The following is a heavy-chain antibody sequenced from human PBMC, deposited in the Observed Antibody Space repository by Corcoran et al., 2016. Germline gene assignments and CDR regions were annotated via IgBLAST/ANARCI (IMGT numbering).Heavy chain of an antibody. Sequence: QVQLVQSGAEVKKPGASVKVSCKASGYTFTSYGISWVRQAPGQGLEWMGWISAYNGNTNYAQKLQGRVTMTTDTSTSTAYMELRSLRSADTAVYYWARDGYDILTGYGNWFDPWGQGTLVTVSS. J-gene: IGHJ5*02. D-gene: IGHD3-9*01. CDR1: GYTFTSYG. V-gene: IGHV1-18*01. CDR3: ARDGYDILTGYGNWFDP. CDR2: ISAYNGNT.